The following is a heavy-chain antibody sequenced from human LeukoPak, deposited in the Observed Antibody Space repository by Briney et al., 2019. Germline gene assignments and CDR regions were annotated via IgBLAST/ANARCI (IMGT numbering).Heavy chain of an antibody. CDR1: GYTFTSYY. D-gene: IGHD3-22*01. J-gene: IGHJ4*02. V-gene: IGHV1-46*01. Sequence: GASVKVSCKASGYTFTSYYMHWVRQAPGQGLEWMGIINPSGGSTSYAQKFQGRVTMTRDTSTSTVYMELSSLRSEDTAVYYCARSRSPYYYDSSGQYDLDYWGQGTLVTVSS. CDR2: INPSGGST. CDR3: ARSRSPYYYDSSGQYDLDY.